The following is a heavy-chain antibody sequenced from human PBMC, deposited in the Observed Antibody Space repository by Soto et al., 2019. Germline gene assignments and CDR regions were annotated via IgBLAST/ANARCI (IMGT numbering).Heavy chain of an antibody. Sequence: GGSLRLSCAASGFTLSSYGMHWVRQAPGKGLEWVAVIWYDGTNKYYVDSVKGRFTISKDNSKNTLYLQMNSLRAEDTAIYYCARDISDQPSRWTDAFDIWGQGTMVTVSS. J-gene: IGHJ3*02. CDR1: GFTLSSYG. CDR3: ARDISDQPSRWTDAFDI. D-gene: IGHD6-13*01. CDR2: IWYDGTNK. V-gene: IGHV3-33*01.